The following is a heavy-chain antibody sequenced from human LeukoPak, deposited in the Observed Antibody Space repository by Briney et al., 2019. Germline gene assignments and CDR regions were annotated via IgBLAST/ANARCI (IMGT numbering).Heavy chain of an antibody. CDR3: ARGGGGWDPFDY. D-gene: IGHD6-19*01. Sequence: SETLSLTCTVSGGSISSYYWSWIRQPPGKGLEWIGYIYYSGSTNYNPSLKSRVTISVDTSENQFSLKLSSVTAADTAVYYCARGGGGWDPFDYWGQGTLVTVSS. V-gene: IGHV4-59*01. J-gene: IGHJ4*02. CDR1: GGSISSYY. CDR2: IYYSGST.